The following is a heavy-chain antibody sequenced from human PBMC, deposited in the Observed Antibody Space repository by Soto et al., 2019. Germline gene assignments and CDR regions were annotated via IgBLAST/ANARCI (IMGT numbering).Heavy chain of an antibody. Sequence: SETLSLTCTVSGGSVNTAPYHWSWIRQSPRNGLEWIGNIYYTGSTNYDPSFESRVAISLDTSNNQFSLRLTSLTAADTAVYFCARDHHSYYDTSGYYPYFDFWGQGTLVTVSS. CDR2: IYYTGST. CDR1: GGSVNTAPYH. J-gene: IGHJ4*02. V-gene: IGHV4-61*01. D-gene: IGHD3-22*01. CDR3: ARDHHSYYDTSGYYPYFDF.